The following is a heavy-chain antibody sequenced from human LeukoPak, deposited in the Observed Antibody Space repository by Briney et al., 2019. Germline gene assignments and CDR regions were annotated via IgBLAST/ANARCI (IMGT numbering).Heavy chain of an antibody. CDR3: ARDPGLGFDY. D-gene: IGHD7-27*01. CDR1: GGSFSGYY. V-gene: IGHV4-59*01. CDR2: IYYSGST. Sequence: KPSETLSLTCAVYGGSFSGYYWSWIRQPPGKGLEWIGYIYYSGSTNYNPSLKSRVTISVDTSKNQFSLKLSSVTAADTAVYYCARDPGLGFDYWGQGTLVTVSS. J-gene: IGHJ4*02.